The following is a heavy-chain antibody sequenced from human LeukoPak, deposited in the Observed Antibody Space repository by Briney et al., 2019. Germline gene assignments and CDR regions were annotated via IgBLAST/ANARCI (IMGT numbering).Heavy chain of an antibody. J-gene: IGHJ4*02. D-gene: IGHD2-15*01. CDR3: AKDRAGGLRVDY. CDR2: ISSSGGST. V-gene: IGHV3-23*01. Sequence: PGGSLRLSCAASGFTFSSYAMSWVRQAPGKGLEWVSGISSSGGSTYYADSVKGRFTISRDNSKNTLYLQMNSLRAEDTAVYYCAKDRAGGLRVDYWGQGTLVTASS. CDR1: GFTFSSYA.